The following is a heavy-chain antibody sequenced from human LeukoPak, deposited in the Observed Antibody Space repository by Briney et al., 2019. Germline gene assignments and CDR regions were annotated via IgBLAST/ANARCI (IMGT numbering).Heavy chain of an antibody. V-gene: IGHV4-39*01. CDR2: IYYSGST. CDR3: ARRDGYSSGWYDTYFDY. Sequence: PSETLSLTCTVSGGSISSSSYYWGWLRQPPGKGLEWIVSIYYSGSTYYNPSLKSRVTISVDTSKNQFSLKLSSVTAADTAVYYCARRDGYSSGWYDTYFDYWGQGTLVTVSS. CDR1: GGSISSSSYY. D-gene: IGHD6-19*01. J-gene: IGHJ4*02.